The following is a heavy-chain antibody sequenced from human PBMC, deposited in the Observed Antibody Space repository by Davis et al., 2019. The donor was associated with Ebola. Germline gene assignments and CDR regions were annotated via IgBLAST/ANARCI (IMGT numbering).Heavy chain of an antibody. V-gene: IGHV1-2*04. CDR1: GYTFTGYY. Sequence: ASVKVSCKASGYTFTGYYMHWVRQAPGQGLEWMGWINPNSGGTNYAQKFQGWVTMTRDTSISTAYMELSRLRSDDTAVSYWARGGGSSKRTMGYWGQGTLVTVSS. CDR2: INPNSGGT. D-gene: IGHD1-26*01. J-gene: IGHJ4*02. CDR3: ARGGGSSKRTMGY.